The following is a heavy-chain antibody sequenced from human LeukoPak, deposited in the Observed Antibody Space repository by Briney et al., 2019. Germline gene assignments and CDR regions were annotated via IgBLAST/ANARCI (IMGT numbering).Heavy chain of an antibody. CDR1: GYTFSSYG. V-gene: IGHV1-18*01. CDR2: ISAYGHT. CDR3: ARETASGYLGFDF. J-gene: IGHJ4*02. D-gene: IGHD3-3*01. Sequence: GASVKVSCKTSGYTFSSYGITWVRQAPGQGLEWMGWISAYGHTKLARNLQARDTVTMDTSTTTAYMELRSLSSDDTAVYFCARETASGYLGFDFWGQGTLITVSS.